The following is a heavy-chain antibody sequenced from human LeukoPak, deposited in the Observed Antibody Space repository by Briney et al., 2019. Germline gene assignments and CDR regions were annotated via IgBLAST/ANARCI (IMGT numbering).Heavy chain of an antibody. J-gene: IGHJ6*03. CDR1: GFTFYRHS. Sequence: GGSLRLSCEVSGFTFYRHSMSWVRQAPGKGLEWVAKIKEGGSEKYYVDSVKGRFTICRDNAKNTGFLQMNGLRADDTSVYYCVRESGDYGSADMAGYYYYMDVWAKGTTVTVSS. CDR3: VRESGDYGSADMAGYYYYMDV. CDR2: IKEGGSEK. D-gene: IGHD3-10*01. V-gene: IGHV3-7*01.